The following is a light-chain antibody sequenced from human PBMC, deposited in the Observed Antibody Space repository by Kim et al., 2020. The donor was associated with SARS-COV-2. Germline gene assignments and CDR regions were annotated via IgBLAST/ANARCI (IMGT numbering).Light chain of an antibody. CDR1: QDVSND. CDR3: LQHNNYPLT. V-gene: IGKV1-17*01. J-gene: IGKJ3*01. Sequence: ASVGDRVTIPCRASQDVSNDLGWYQQNPGTAPKLLIYAASTLQSGVPSRFSGSGSGTQFTLTITSLQAEDFATYYCLQHNNYPLTFGRGTQVDIK. CDR2: AAS.